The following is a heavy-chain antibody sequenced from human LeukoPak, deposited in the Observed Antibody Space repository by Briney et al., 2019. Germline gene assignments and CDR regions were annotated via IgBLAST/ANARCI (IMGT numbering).Heavy chain of an antibody. CDR2: INPYSGGT. V-gene: IGHV1-2*02. J-gene: IGHJ4*02. Sequence: ASVKVSCKASGYTFTGYYIHWVRQARGQGLEWMGWINPYSGGTNYAQKFQGRVTMTRDTSISTAYMELSRLRSDDTAVYYCARVFQKQLADYWGQGTLVTVSP. CDR3: ARVFQKQLADY. D-gene: IGHD6-13*01. CDR1: GYTFTGYY.